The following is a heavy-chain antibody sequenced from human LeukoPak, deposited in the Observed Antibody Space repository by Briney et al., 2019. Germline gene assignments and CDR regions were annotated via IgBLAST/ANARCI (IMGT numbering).Heavy chain of an antibody. Sequence: GGSLRLSCAASGFTFSSYTMHWVRQAPGKGLEWVALISPDGNKYFADSVQGRFTISRDNSRNTAYLQLDSLRPDDTAVYYCARERGIRALYFDNWGQGTLVTVSS. CDR1: GFTFSSYT. CDR3: ARERGIRALYFDN. V-gene: IGHV3-30*04. J-gene: IGHJ4*02. D-gene: IGHD3-16*01. CDR2: ISPDGNK.